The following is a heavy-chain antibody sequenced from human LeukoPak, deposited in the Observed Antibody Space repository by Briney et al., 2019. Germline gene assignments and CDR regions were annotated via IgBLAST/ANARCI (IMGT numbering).Heavy chain of an antibody. CDR1: GGTFSSYA. CDR2: IIPILGLA. V-gene: IGHV1-69*04. Sequence: SVKVSCKASGGTFSSYAISWVRQAPGQGLEWMGRIIPILGLANYAQKFQGRVTITADKSTSTAYMELSSLRSEDTAVYYCARAPMKVSSKFQHWGQGTLVTVSS. J-gene: IGHJ1*01. D-gene: IGHD3-22*01. CDR3: ARAPMKVSSKFQH.